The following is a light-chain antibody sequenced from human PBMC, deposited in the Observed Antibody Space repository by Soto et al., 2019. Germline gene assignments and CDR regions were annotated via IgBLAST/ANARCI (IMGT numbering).Light chain of an antibody. CDR2: GAS. CDR1: QNIATY. CDR3: QQTVSTNVT. J-gene: IGKJ4*02. Sequence: DIQMTQSPSSLSASVGDRVTITCRASQNIATYLHWYQQNSGKTPKLLIYGASSLQAGVPSRFSGSRHGTDCTLTISGLQPEDSGTYSCQQTVSTNVTFGGGTKVESK. V-gene: IGKV1-39*01.